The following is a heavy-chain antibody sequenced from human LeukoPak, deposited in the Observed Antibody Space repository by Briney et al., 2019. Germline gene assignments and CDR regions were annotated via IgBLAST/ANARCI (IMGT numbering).Heavy chain of an antibody. CDR2: IGTAGDT. Sequence: LPGGSLRLSCAASGFTFSSYDMHWVRQATGKGLEWVSAIGTAGDTYYPGSVKGRFTISRENAKNSLYLQMNSLRAGDTAVYYCARAGDYYDSSGYPGDAFDIWGQGTMVTVSS. D-gene: IGHD3-22*01. CDR3: ARAGDYYDSSGYPGDAFDI. J-gene: IGHJ3*02. V-gene: IGHV3-13*01. CDR1: GFTFSSYD.